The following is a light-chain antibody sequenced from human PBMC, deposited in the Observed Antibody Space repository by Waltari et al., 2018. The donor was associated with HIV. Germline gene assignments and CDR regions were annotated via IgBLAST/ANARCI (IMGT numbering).Light chain of an antibody. V-gene: IGLV2-11*01. CDR2: DVS. J-gene: IGLJ1*01. Sequence: QSALTQPRSVSGSPGQSVTISCTGTSSDVGDYNSVSWYQQHPGKAPKLMIYDVSKWPSGVPDRFSCSKSGNTASLAISGLQAEDGADYDCCSYAGTYTYVFGTGTKVTVL. CDR3: CSYAGTYTYV. CDR1: SSDVGDYNS.